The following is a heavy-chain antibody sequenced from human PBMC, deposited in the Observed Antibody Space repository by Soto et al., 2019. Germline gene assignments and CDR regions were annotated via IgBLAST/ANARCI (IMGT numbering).Heavy chain of an antibody. D-gene: IGHD5-12*01. CDR2: TYFRSKWYN. J-gene: IGHJ5*02. Sequence: PTLSLTCAISGASVSSNTASWNWIMQSPSRGLEWLGRTYFRSKWYNDYAVSVKSRIIINPDTSNNQFSLQLNSVTPEDTAVYFCAKGDNLGPKTGYAFDPWGQGIMVTVSS. CDR1: GASVSSNTAS. CDR3: AKGDNLGPKTGYAFDP. V-gene: IGHV6-1*01.